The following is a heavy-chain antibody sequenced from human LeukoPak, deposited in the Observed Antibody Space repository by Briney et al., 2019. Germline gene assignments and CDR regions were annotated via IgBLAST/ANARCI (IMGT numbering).Heavy chain of an antibody. CDR3: ARGPGGLGYSYYDY. CDR1: GGSISSYY. Sequence: PSETLSLTCTVSGGSISSYYWSWIRQPPGNGLEWIGYIYYSGSTNYNPSLKSRVTISVDTSKNQFSLKLSSVTAADTAVYYCARGPGGLGYSYYDYWGQGTLVTVSS. J-gene: IGHJ4*02. V-gene: IGHV4-59*01. D-gene: IGHD5-18*01. CDR2: IYYSGST.